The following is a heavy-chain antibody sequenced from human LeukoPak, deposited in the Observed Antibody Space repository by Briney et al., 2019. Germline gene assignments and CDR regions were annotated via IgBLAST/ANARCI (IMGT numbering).Heavy chain of an antibody. D-gene: IGHD2-21*02. J-gene: IGHJ4*02. V-gene: IGHV3-23*01. Sequence: GGSLRLSCGASGFTFNSYAMSWVRQAPGKGLEWVSAISGSGGSTYYADSVKGRFTISRDNSKNTLYLQINSLRAEDTAVYFCAKDKNTPATAQPQRGYFESWGQGTLVTVSS. CDR2: ISGSGGST. CDR3: AKDKNTPATAQPQRGYFES. CDR1: GFTFNSYA.